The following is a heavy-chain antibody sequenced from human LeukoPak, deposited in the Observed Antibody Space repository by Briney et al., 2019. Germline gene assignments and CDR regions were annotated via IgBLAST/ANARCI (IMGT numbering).Heavy chain of an antibody. CDR1: GDSVSSTY. Sequence: SETLSLTCSVSGDSVSSTYWSWVRQPPGKGLEWIAYVHHSERSNYNPSLKSRVTISVDTSKNQFSLKLSSVTAADTAVYYCARVGSLYYDFWRGWFDPWGQGTLVTVSS. CDR2: VHHSERS. CDR3: ARVGSLYYDFWRGWFDP. J-gene: IGHJ5*02. D-gene: IGHD3-3*01. V-gene: IGHV4-59*02.